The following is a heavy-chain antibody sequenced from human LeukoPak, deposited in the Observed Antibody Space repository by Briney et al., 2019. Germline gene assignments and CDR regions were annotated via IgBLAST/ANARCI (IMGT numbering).Heavy chain of an antibody. V-gene: IGHV4-59*01. J-gene: IGHJ4*02. Sequence: KPSETLSLTCTVSGGSISSYYWSWIRQPPGKGLEWIGYIYYSGSTNYNPSLKSRVTISVDTSKNQFSLKLSSVTAADTAVYYCARDSDGSGSYLDYWGQGTLVTVSS. D-gene: IGHD3-10*01. CDR2: IYYSGST. CDR3: ARDSDGSGSYLDY. CDR1: GGSISSYY.